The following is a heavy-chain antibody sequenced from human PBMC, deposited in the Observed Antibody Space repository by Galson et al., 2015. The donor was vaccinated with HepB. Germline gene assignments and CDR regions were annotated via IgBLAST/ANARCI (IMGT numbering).Heavy chain of an antibody. D-gene: IGHD2-15*01. CDR2: IFYTGRA. V-gene: IGHV4-30-2*01. CDR3: ARGRDILDV. Sequence: TLSLTCAVSGGSINSGGFSWTWVRQPPGEGLGGICYIFYTGRAAHNPFPRSRPSLLFDTSKNYLSLKLNSVTAADTAVYYCARGRDILDVWGQGTPVTVSS. J-gene: IGHJ6*02. CDR1: GGSINSGGFS.